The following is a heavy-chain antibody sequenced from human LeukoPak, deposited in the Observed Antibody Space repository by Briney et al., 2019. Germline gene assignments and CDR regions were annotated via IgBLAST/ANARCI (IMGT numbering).Heavy chain of an antibody. Sequence: SETLSLTCTVSGGSISSYYWSWIRQPPGKGLEWIGYIYYSGSTNYNPSLKSRVTISVDTSKNQFSLKLSSVTAEDTAVYYCARDPTTRYSQRYFDYWGQGTLVTVSS. CDR1: GGSISSYY. CDR2: IYYSGST. D-gene: IGHD5-18*01. J-gene: IGHJ4*02. CDR3: ARDPTTRYSQRYFDY. V-gene: IGHV4-59*01.